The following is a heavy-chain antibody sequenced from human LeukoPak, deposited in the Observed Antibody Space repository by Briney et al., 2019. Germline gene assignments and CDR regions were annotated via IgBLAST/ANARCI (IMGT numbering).Heavy chain of an antibody. CDR2: MNPNSGNT. Sequence: ASVKVSCKASGYTFTSYDISWVRQATGQGLEWMGWMNPNSGNTGYAQKFQGRVTMTRNTSISTAYMELSSLRSEDTAVYYCASWGDYMTTVTTDYWGQGTLVTVSS. V-gene: IGHV1-8*01. CDR3: ASWGDYMTTVTTDY. CDR1: GYTFTSYD. J-gene: IGHJ4*02. D-gene: IGHD4-17*01.